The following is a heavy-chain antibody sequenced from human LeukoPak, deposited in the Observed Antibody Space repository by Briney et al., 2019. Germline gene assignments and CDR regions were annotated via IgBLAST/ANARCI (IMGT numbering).Heavy chain of an antibody. CDR3: ARRSSIAARPFDY. V-gene: IGHV4-38-2*01. J-gene: IGHJ4*02. CDR2: IYHSGRT. CDR1: GYSISRGYY. D-gene: IGHD6-6*01. Sequence: SETLSLTCAVAGYSISRGYYGGWIPQHPGKGREWIGRIYHSGRTYYKPSLKSRVTISVDRSKNQFSLKLSSVTAADTAVYYCARRSSIAARPFDYWGQGTLVTVSS.